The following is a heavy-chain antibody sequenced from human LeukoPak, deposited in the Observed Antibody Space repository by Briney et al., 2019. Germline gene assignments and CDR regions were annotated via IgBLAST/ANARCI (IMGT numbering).Heavy chain of an antibody. CDR1: GFTFTTYA. J-gene: IGHJ4*02. CDR2: ISGSGGST. D-gene: IGHD3-22*01. V-gene: IGHV3-23*01. CDR3: ARRCYDSSGFDY. Sequence: GGSLRLSCAASGFTFTTYAMSGVRQAPGKGLEWVSAISGSGGSTYYADSVKGRFTISRDNYKNTLYLQMNSLRAEDTAVYYCARRCYDSSGFDYWGQGTLVTVSS.